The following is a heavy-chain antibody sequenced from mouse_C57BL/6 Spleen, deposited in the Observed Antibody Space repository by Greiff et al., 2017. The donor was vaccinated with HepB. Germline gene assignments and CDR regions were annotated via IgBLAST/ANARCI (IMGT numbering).Heavy chain of an antibody. CDR1: GYTFTSYW. V-gene: IGHV1-50*01. J-gene: IGHJ1*03. CDR2: IDLSDSYT. Sequence: QVQLQQPGAELVKPGASVKLSCKASGYTFTSYWMQWVKQRPGQGLEWIGEIDLSDSYTNYNQKFKGKATLTVDTSSSTAYMQLSSLTSEDSAVYYCASPFITTVVATSPHWYFDVWGTGTTVTVSS. D-gene: IGHD1-1*01. CDR3: ASPFITTVVATSPHWYFDV.